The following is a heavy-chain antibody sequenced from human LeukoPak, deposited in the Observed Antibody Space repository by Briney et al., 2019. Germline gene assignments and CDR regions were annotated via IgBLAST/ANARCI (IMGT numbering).Heavy chain of an antibody. Sequence: GGSQRLSCAASGFTFSSYAMSWVRQAPGKGLEWVGRIKSKTDGGTTDYAAPVKGRFTISRDDSKNTLYLQMNSLKTEDTAVYYCTTDGRQLYPTSYYYYYCMDAWGKGTTVTVSS. CDR1: GFTFSSYA. J-gene: IGHJ6*03. CDR2: IKSKTDGGTT. D-gene: IGHD6-6*01. CDR3: TTDGRQLYPTSYYYYYCMDA. V-gene: IGHV3-15*01.